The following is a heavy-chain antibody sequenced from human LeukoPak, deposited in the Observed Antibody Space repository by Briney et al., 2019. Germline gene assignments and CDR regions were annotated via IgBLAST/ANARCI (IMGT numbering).Heavy chain of an antibody. D-gene: IGHD2-21*02. Sequence: ASVKVSCKASGYTFTGHYMHWVRQAPGQGLEWMGWINPNSGGTKYAQKFQGRVTMTRDTSISTGYMELSRLRSDDTAVYYCAKDHANTPVVTNWGQGILVSVSS. CDR2: INPNSGGT. CDR3: AKDHANTPVVTN. V-gene: IGHV1-2*02. J-gene: IGHJ4*02. CDR1: GYTFTGHY.